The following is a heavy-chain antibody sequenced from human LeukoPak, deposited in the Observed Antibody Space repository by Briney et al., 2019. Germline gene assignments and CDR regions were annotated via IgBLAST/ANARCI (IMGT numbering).Heavy chain of an antibody. J-gene: IGHJ4*02. D-gene: IGHD3-16*01. CDR2: ISSSGSTI. V-gene: IGHV3-11*01. CDR3: AKDMGKYDPMDQPNPDY. CDR1: GFTFSDYY. Sequence: GGSLRLSCAASGFTFSDYYMSWIRQAPGKGLEWVSYISSSGSTIYYADSVKGRFTISRDNAKNSLYLQMNSLRAEDTALYYCAKDMGKYDPMDQPNPDYWGQGTLVTVSS.